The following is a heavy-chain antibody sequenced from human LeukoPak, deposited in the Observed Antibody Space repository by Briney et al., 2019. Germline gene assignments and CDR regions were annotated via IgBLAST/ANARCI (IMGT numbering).Heavy chain of an antibody. D-gene: IGHD5-12*01. CDR2: IIPIFGTA. Sequence: ASVKVSCKASGGTFSSYAVSWVRQAPGQGLERMGGIIPIFGTANYAQKFQGRVTITADESTSTAYMELSSLRSEDTAVYYCARESGYSGYDGLYYFDYWGQGTLVTVSS. CDR3: ARESGYSGYDGLYYFDY. J-gene: IGHJ4*02. V-gene: IGHV1-69*13. CDR1: GGTFSSYA.